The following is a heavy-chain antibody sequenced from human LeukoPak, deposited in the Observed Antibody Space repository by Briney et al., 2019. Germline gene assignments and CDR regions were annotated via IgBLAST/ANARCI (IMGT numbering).Heavy chain of an antibody. J-gene: IGHJ4*02. Sequence: GGSLRLSCAVSGVTLSNYGMTWVRQAPGKGLEWVAGISDTGGRTNYADSVKGRFTISRDNPKNTLYLQMNSLRAEDTAVYFCAKRGVVIRVILVGFHKEAYYFDSWGQGALVTVSS. D-gene: IGHD3-22*01. CDR1: GVTLSNYG. CDR2: ISDTGGRT. CDR3: AKRGVVIRVILVGFHKEAYYFDS. V-gene: IGHV3-23*01.